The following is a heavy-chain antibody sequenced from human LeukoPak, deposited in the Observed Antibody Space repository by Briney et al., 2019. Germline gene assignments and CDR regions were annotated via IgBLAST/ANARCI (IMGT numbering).Heavy chain of an antibody. V-gene: IGHV4-39*07. CDR1: GGSISSSSCY. CDR3: ARVNQEQQLALLYFDY. CDR2: IYYSGST. D-gene: IGHD6-13*01. Sequence: SETLSLTCTVSGGSISSSSCYWGWIRQPPGKGLEWIGSIYYSGSTYYNPSLKSRVTISVDTSKNQFSLKLSSVTAADTAVYYCARVNQEQQLALLYFDYWGQGTLVTVSS. J-gene: IGHJ4*02.